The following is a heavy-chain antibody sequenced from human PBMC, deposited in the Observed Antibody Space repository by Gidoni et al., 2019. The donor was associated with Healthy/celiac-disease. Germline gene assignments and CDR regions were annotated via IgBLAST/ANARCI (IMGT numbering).Heavy chain of an antibody. CDR3: ARGGIAARQCVWCYYYGMDV. J-gene: IGHJ6*02. CDR1: GGSFSGYY. CDR2: INHSGST. Sequence: QVQLQQWGAGLLKPSESLSLTCAGYGGSFSGYYRSWIRPPPGMGLEWIGEINHSGSTNYNPSLKSRVTISVDTSKNQFSLKLSSVTAADTAVYYCARGGIAARQCVWCYYYGMDVWGQGTTVTVSS. V-gene: IGHV4-34*01. D-gene: IGHD6-6*01.